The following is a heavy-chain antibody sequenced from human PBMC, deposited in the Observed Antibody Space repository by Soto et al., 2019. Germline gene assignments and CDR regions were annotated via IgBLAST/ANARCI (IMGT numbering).Heavy chain of an antibody. CDR2: IYYSGST. CDR1: GGSTSSYY. Sequence: SETLSLTCSVFGGSTSSYYWSWIRQPPGKGLEWIGYIYYSGSTDYSPSLKSRVTISRDKSKNPLSLQLNSVSAEGTAVYYCGRDSDIRAGSFASWGQGPLVTVSS. V-gene: IGHV4-59*12. J-gene: IGHJ4*02. D-gene: IGHD3-9*01. CDR3: GRDSDIRAGSFAS.